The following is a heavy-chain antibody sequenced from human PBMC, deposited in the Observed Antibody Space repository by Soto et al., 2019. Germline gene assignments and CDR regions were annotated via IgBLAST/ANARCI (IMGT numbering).Heavy chain of an antibody. D-gene: IGHD1-26*01. CDR1: GQNIKTNYW. Sequence: SETLSLTCLVSGQNIKTNYWWAWVRQSPGKGLEWIGEIYHSGSAIYTPSLKNRVTLSLDVSKNEFYLAVNSVTAADTAVYYCARRWGFTFDYWGQGTLVTVSS. J-gene: IGHJ4*02. CDR3: ARRWGFTFDY. V-gene: IGHV4-4*02. CDR2: IYHSGSA.